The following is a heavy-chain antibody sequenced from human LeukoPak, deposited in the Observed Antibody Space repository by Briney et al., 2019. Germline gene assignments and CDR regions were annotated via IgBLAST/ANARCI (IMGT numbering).Heavy chain of an antibody. J-gene: IGHJ5*02. CDR3: ARSVSAIVVVPAASYWFDP. Sequence: GESLKISCKGSGYSFTSYWIGWVRQMPEKGLEWMGIIYPGDSDTRYSPSFQGQVTISADKSISTAYLQWSSLKASDTAMYYCARSVSAIVVVPAASYWFDPWGQGTLVTVSS. CDR1: GYSFTSYW. D-gene: IGHD2-2*01. V-gene: IGHV5-51*01. CDR2: IYPGDSDT.